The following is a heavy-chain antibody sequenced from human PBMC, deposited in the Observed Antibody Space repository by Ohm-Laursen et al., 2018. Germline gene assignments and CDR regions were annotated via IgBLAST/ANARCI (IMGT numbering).Heavy chain of an antibody. CDR2: ISGSGGGT. J-gene: IGHJ4*02. CDR3: AKDGDYGLFSDY. D-gene: IGHD4-17*01. V-gene: IGHV3-23*01. Sequence: SLRLSCAASGITFSSYAMSWVRQAPGKGLEWVSAISGSGGGTDYVDSVKGRFTISRDNSKNTLYLQMNSLRAEDMAVYYCAKDGDYGLFSDYWGQGTLVTVSP. CDR1: GITFSSYA.